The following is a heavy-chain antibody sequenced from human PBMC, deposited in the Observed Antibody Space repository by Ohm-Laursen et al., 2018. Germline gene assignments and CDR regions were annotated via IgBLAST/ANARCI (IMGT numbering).Heavy chain of an antibody. CDR3: ARYTAPYYYYGMDV. CDR1: GGSISSFY. J-gene: IGHJ6*02. Sequence: GTLSLTCTVSGGSISSFYWTWIRQPPGKGLEWIGYVYYTGRTDYNPSLKSRVTISVDTSKNQFSLKMSSVTAADTAVYYCARYTAPYYYYGMDVWGQGTTVTVSS. CDR2: VYYTGRT. D-gene: IGHD1-1*01. V-gene: IGHV4-59*01.